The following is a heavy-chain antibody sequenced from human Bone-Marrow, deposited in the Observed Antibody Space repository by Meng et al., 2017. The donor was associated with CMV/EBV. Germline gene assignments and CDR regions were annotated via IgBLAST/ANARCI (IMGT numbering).Heavy chain of an antibody. CDR2: IYYSGST. D-gene: IGHD3-10*01. J-gene: IGHJ4*02. V-gene: IGHV4-59*01. CDR1: GGSISSYY. Sequence: LRLSCTVSGGSISSYYWSWIRQPPGKGLEWIGYIYYSGSTNYNPSLKSRVTISVDTSKNQFSLKLSSVTAADTAVYYCASTLGTGGGYWGQGTLVTVSS. CDR3: ASTLGTGGGY.